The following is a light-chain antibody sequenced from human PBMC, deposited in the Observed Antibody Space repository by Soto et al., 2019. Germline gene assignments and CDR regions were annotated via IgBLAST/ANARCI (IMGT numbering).Light chain of an antibody. CDR3: QQSYSAPWT. CDR1: QTITSY. J-gene: IGKJ1*01. V-gene: IGKV1-39*01. CDR2: AAS. Sequence: DIPVTQSPSSLSASVGDRVTITCRTSQTITSYLNWYQQKPGEAPKLLMYAASSLQSGVPSRFSGSGSGTDFTLTISSLQPEDFASYYCQQSYSAPWTFGQGTKVEI.